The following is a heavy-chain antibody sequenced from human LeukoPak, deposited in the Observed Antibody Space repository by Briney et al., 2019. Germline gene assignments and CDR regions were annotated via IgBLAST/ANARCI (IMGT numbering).Heavy chain of an antibody. D-gene: IGHD3-9*01. J-gene: IGHJ5*02. V-gene: IGHV3-49*04. CDR3: NRSVRYYDILTGYYDNWFDP. CDR1: GFTFGDYA. Sequence: PGGSLRLSCTASGFTFGDYAMRWVRQAPGKGREGGGFIRSKDYGGTTEYDASVKGRFNISRDDSKNLAYLQMNSLKTEDTAVYYCNRSVRYYDILTGYYDNWFDPWGQGTLVTVSS. CDR2: IRSKDYGGTT.